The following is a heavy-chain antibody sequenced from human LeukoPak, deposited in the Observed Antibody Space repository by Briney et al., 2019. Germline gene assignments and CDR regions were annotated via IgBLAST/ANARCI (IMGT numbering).Heavy chain of an antibody. CDR3: ARERSYGDYAY. CDR1: GYTFTSYA. D-gene: IGHD4-17*01. Sequence: ASVKVSCKASGYTFTSYAMHWVRQAPSQRLECTGWINAGNGNTKYSQKFQGRVTITRDTSASTAYMELSSLRSEDTAVYYCARERSYGDYAYWGQGTLVTVSS. J-gene: IGHJ4*02. V-gene: IGHV1-3*01. CDR2: INAGNGNT.